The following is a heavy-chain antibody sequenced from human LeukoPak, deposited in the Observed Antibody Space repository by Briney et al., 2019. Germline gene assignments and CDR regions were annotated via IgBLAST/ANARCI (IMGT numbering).Heavy chain of an antibody. CDR2: IKQDGSDS. CDR1: GFNISNYW. D-gene: IGHD3-3*01. Sequence: PGGSLRLSCAASGFNISNYWMSWVRQAPGEGLDWVANIKQDGSDSYYADFVTGRFTFSRDNAKNLLSLEMNRLRAEDTAVCYCARWSTSFDLWGQGILVTVSS. CDR3: ARWSTSFDL. V-gene: IGHV3-7*01. J-gene: IGHJ4*02.